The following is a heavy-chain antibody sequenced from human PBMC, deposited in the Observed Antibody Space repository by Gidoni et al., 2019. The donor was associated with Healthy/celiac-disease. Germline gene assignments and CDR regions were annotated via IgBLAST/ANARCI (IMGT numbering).Heavy chain of an antibody. J-gene: IGHJ1*01. D-gene: IGHD2-15*01. CDR1: GFTFSSYG. CDR2: IWYDGSNK. CDR3: ARDRYCSGGSCYPPFQH. Sequence: QVQLVESGGGVVQPGRSLRLSCAASGFTFSSYGMDWVRQAPGKGLGWVAVIWYDGSNKYYADSVKGRFTISRDNSKNTLYLQMNSLRAEDTAVYYCARDRYCSGGSCYPPFQHWGQGTLVTVSS. V-gene: IGHV3-33*01.